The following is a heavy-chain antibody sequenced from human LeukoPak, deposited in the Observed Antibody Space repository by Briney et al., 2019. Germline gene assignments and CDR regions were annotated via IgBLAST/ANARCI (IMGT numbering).Heavy chain of an antibody. V-gene: IGHV3-23*01. Sequence: PGGYLRLYCAASGFTFNMYALSWVRQAPGKGLEWASVITGSGRATYYQDSVKGRFTMSRDNSKNTVYLQMNSLRADDTAVYYCARTHDRRVFDHWGQGTLVTVSS. CDR2: ITGSGRAT. CDR3: ARTHDRRVFDH. D-gene: IGHD3-22*01. J-gene: IGHJ5*02. CDR1: GFTFNMYA.